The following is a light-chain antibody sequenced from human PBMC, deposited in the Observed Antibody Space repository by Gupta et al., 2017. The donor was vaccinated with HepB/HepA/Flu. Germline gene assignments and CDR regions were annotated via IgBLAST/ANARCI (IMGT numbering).Light chain of an antibody. V-gene: IGLV3-21*03. CDR2: DDI. CDR3: IAWDSSRAHRV. J-gene: IGLJ2*01. CDR1: HLGSKS. Sequence: SYVLTQPLSVSVAPGKTSRIYCGGNHLGSKSVHWYQQKHGTAPVLVVFDDIDGPSGIPERFYGSNSGNPATLFITGGEAGEEADYYCIAWDSSRAHRVFGGGTKLTVL.